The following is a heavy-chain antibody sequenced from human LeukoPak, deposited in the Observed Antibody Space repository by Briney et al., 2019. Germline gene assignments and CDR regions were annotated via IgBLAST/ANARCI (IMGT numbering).Heavy chain of an antibody. CDR3: ARDPSVLHAFDI. V-gene: IGHV3-48*04. D-gene: IGHD2/OR15-2a*01. CDR1: GFTFSSYN. Sequence: GGSLRLSCAASGFTFSSYNMNWVRQAPGKGLEWVSYISSSSSTIYYADSVKGRFTISRDNAENSLYLQMNSLRAEDTAVYYCARDPSVLHAFDIWGQGTMVTVSS. CDR2: ISSSSSTI. J-gene: IGHJ3*02.